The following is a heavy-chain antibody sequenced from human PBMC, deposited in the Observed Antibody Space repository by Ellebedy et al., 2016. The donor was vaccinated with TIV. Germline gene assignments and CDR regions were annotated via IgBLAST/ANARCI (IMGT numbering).Heavy chain of an antibody. J-gene: IGHJ4*02. V-gene: IGHV1-18*04. D-gene: IGHD5-12*01. CDR1: GFTFTSFG. CDR3: ARVGWGYSGGEDF. Sequence: AASVKVSCKASGFTFTSFGISWARQAPGQGLEWMGWISVYNGDTNYAKKIQGRVTMTTDTSTTTAYMELRSLRPDDTAVYYCARVGWGYSGGEDFWGQGTLVTVSS. CDR2: ISVYNGDT.